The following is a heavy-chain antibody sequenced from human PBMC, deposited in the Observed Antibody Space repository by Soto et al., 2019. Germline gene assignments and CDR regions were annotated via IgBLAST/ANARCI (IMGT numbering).Heavy chain of an antibody. CDR2: ISSSSSTI. CDR3: ARPGYSGYDFDYYYMDV. V-gene: IGHV3-48*01. D-gene: IGHD5-12*01. CDR1: GXTFSSYS. J-gene: IGHJ6*03. Sequence: GGSLRLSCAASGXTFSSYSMNWVRQAPGKGLEWVSYISSSSSTIYYADSVKGRFTISRDNAKNSLYLQMNSLRAEDTAVYYCARPGYSGYDFDYYYMDVWGKGTTVTV.